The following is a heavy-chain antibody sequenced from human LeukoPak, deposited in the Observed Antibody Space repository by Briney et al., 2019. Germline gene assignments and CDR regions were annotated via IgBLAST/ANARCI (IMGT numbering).Heavy chain of an antibody. J-gene: IGHJ4*02. V-gene: IGHV3-74*01. D-gene: IGHD3-22*01. Sequence: GGSLRLSCAASGFTFSNYWIHWVRQAPGKGLVWVSRTNTDGSSTNYADSVKGRFTVSRDNAKNTVYLQMNSLRVEDTAMYYCARDSSDLSYWGPGTLVTVSS. CDR3: ARDSSDLSY. CDR1: GFTFSNYW. CDR2: TNTDGSST.